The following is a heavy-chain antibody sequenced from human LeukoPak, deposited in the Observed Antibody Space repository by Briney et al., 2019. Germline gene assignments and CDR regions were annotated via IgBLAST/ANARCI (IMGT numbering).Heavy chain of an antibody. Sequence: GGSLRLSCEASGFTLSDSTVHWVRQASGKGLEWVGRIRNKANNYATAYAATVRGRFTVSRDDSKNTAYLQMDSLRTEDTAFYYCTRVAVARTWRFDPWGLGTLVIVSS. CDR3: TRVAVARTWRFDP. CDR1: GFTLSDST. V-gene: IGHV3-73*01. J-gene: IGHJ5*02. D-gene: IGHD6-19*01. CDR2: IRNKANNYAT.